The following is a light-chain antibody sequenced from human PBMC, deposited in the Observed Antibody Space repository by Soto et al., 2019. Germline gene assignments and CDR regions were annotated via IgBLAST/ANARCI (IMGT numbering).Light chain of an antibody. V-gene: IGKV3-20*01. Sequence: EIVLTQSPGTLSLSPGERATLSCRASQSVSSSYLAWYQQKPGQAPRLLIYGASSRATGIPDRFSGSGSGTDFTLTISRLEPEDXAXXXXXXXXXXXRLTCGGGTKLEIK. CDR2: GAS. J-gene: IGKJ4*01. CDR1: QSVSSSY. CDR3: XXXXXXXRLT.